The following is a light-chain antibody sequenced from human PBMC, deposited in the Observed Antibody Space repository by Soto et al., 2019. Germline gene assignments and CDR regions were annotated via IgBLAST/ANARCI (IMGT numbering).Light chain of an antibody. CDR2: GAS. V-gene: IGKV1-39*01. J-gene: IGKJ1*01. Sequence: DIQMTQSPSSLSASVGDRVTITCRASQYIGDFLNWYQQTPGKAPKLLIFGASNLHIGVPSRFSRSGSGTEFTLTINNLQREDFATYYCQESFFTLGTFGRGTKVDIK. CDR1: QYIGDF. CDR3: QESFFTLGT.